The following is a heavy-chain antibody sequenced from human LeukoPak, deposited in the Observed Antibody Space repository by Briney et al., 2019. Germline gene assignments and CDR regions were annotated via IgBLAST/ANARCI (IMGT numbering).Heavy chain of an antibody. CDR3: TTELITLDAFDI. V-gene: IGHV3-15*01. CDR2: IKSKTDGGTT. Sequence: PGGSLRLSCAASGFTFSNAWMSWVRQAPGKGLEWVGRIKSKTDGGTTDYAAPVKGRFTISRDDSKNTLYLQMNSLKNEDTAVYYCTTELITLDAFDIWGQGTMVTVSS. D-gene: IGHD3-22*01. J-gene: IGHJ3*02. CDR1: GFTFSNAW.